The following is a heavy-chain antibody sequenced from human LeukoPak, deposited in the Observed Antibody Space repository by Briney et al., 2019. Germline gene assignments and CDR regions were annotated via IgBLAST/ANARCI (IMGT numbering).Heavy chain of an antibody. J-gene: IGHJ4*02. Sequence: ASVKVSCKASGYTFTGYYMHWVRQAPGKGLEWMGWINPNSGGTNYARKFQGRATVTRDTSVSTAYMELSRLRSDDTAVYYCARDLSAIKYYDFWSGYIYWGQGTLVTVSS. D-gene: IGHD3-3*01. V-gene: IGHV1-2*02. CDR2: INPNSGGT. CDR1: GYTFTGYY. CDR3: ARDLSAIKYYDFWSGYIY.